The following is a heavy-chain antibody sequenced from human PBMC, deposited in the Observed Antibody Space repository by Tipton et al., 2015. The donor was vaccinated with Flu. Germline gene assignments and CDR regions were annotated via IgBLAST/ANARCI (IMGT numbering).Heavy chain of an antibody. CDR1: GYSFANKW. V-gene: IGHV5-51*01. CDR3: ARQGSTAYFDY. Sequence: QLVQSGAEVKKPGESLKISCKGSGYSFANKWIGWVRQLPGKGLEWMGLIYPGDSDIRYSPSFRGQVSISADKSISTAYLQWSSLKASDTAMYYCARQGSTAYFDYWGQGTLVTVSS. J-gene: IGHJ4*02. CDR2: IYPGDSDI.